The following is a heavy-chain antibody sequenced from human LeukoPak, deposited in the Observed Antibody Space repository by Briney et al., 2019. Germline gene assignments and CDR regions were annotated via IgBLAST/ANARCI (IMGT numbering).Heavy chain of an antibody. V-gene: IGHV3-30-3*01. Sequence: GGSLRLSCAASGFTFSSYAMHWVRQAPGKGLEWVAVISYDGSNKYYADSVKGRFTISRDNSKNTLYLQMNSLRAEDTAVYYCARDHWVIVVVPAATFFDYWGQGTLVTVSS. J-gene: IGHJ4*02. D-gene: IGHD2-2*01. CDR3: ARDHWVIVVVPAATFFDY. CDR2: ISYDGSNK. CDR1: GFTFSSYA.